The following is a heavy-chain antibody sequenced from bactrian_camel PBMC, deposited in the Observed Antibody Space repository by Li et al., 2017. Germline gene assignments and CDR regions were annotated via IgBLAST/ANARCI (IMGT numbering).Heavy chain of an antibody. D-gene: IGHD5*01. CDR3: VRDIVVGYRGLYNY. CDR1: GYTYSSYC. CDR2: IGKVGSA. V-gene: IGHV3S53*01. J-gene: IGHJ4*01. Sequence: HVQLVESGGGSVQSGGSLRLSCAASGYTYSSYCMGWFRQAPGKEREEVATIGKVGSASYADSVKGRFTISRDNAKNTVNLQMNSLKPEDTAVYYCVRDIVVGYRGLYNYWGQGTQVTVS.